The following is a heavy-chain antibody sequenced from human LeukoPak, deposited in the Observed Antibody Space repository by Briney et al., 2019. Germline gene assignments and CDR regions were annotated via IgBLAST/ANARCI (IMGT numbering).Heavy chain of an antibody. Sequence: KPSETLSLTCAVYGGSFSGYYWSWIRQPPGKGLEWIGYIYYSGSTNYNPSLKSRVTISVDTSKNQFSLKLSSVTAADTAVYYCARDQGGSCHLCGAFDIWGQGTMVTVSS. D-gene: IGHD2-15*01. CDR3: ARDQGGSCHLCGAFDI. V-gene: IGHV4-59*01. CDR1: GGSFSGYY. J-gene: IGHJ3*02. CDR2: IYYSGST.